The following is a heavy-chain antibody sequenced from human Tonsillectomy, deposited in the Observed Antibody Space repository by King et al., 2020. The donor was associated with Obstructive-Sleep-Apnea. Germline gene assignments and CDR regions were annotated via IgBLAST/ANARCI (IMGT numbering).Heavy chain of an antibody. V-gene: IGHV3-21*01. CDR3: ARVHYDSSGYYLGPYYFDY. Sequence: VQLVESGGGLVKPGGSLRLSCAASGCTFSSYSMNWVRQASGKGLEWVASISNRSSYIYYADSVKGRFTISRDHAQNSLYLQMNSLRAEDTAVYYCARVHYDSSGYYLGPYYFDYWGQGTLVTVSS. J-gene: IGHJ4*02. CDR1: GCTFSSYS. D-gene: IGHD3-22*01. CDR2: ISNRSSYI.